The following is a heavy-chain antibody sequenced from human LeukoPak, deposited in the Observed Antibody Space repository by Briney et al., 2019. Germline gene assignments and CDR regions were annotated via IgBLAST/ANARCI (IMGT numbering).Heavy chain of an antibody. D-gene: IGHD1-1*01. J-gene: IGHJ6*02. CDR1: GFSFSRND. Sequence: GGSLRLSRAASGFSFSRNDMHWVRQRTGKGLEWVSGIGTAGDTNYAGSVKGRFTISRETGKNSLYLQMRSLRAEDTAVYYCAGRTSWYYGFDVWGQGTTVTVSS. CDR3: AGRTSWYYGFDV. CDR2: IGTAGDT. V-gene: IGHV3-13*01.